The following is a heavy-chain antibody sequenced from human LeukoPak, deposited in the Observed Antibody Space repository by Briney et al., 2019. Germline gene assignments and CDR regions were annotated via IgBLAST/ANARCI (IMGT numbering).Heavy chain of an antibody. V-gene: IGHV1-69*05. J-gene: IGHJ4*02. Sequence: GSSVKVSCKASGGTFSSYAISWVRQAPGQGLEWMGGIIPIFGTANYAQKFQGRVTITTDESTSTAYMELSSLRSEDTAVCYCARGARGLDIETFFDYWGQGTLVTVSS. CDR1: GGTFSSYA. CDR2: IIPIFGTA. D-gene: IGHD2-15*01. CDR3: ARGARGLDIETFFDY.